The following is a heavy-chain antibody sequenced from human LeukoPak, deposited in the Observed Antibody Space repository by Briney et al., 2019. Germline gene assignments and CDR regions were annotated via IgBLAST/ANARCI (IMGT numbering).Heavy chain of an antibody. CDR1: GFTFSSYW. CDR2: INSDGSST. J-gene: IGHJ4*02. Sequence: GGSLRLSCAASGFTFSSYWMHWVRQAPGKGLVWVSRINSDGSSTSYADSVKGRFTISRDNAQNSLYLQMNSLRAEDTAVYYCARRWWQQLVVTLFDYWGQGTLVTVSS. V-gene: IGHV3-74*01. D-gene: IGHD6-13*01. CDR3: ARRWWQQLVVTLFDY.